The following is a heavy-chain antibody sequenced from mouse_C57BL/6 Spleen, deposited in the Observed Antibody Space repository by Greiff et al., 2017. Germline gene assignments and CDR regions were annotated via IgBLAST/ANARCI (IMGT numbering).Heavy chain of an antibody. Sequence: QVQLQQSGAELVRPGTSVKVSCKASGYAFTNYLIEWVKQRPGQGLEWIGVINPGSGGTNYNEKFKGKATLTADKSSSTAYMQLSSLTSEDSAVYFCARAACYSNRGFAYWGQGTLVTVSA. CDR1: GYAFTNYL. V-gene: IGHV1-54*01. CDR3: ARAACYSNRGFAY. CDR2: INPGSGGT. D-gene: IGHD2-5*01. J-gene: IGHJ3*01.